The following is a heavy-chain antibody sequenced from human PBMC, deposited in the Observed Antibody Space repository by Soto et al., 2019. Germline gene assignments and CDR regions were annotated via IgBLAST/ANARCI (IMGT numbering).Heavy chain of an antibody. CDR1: GFTVSSNY. J-gene: IGHJ6*02. Sequence: GGSLRLSCAASGFTVSSNYMSWVRQAPGKGLEWVSVIYSGGSTYYADSVKGRSTISRDNSKNTLYLQMNSLRAEDTAVYYCARAGTYYYGSASYHIGMDVWGQGTTVTVSS. D-gene: IGHD3-10*01. V-gene: IGHV3-53*01. CDR2: IYSGGST. CDR3: ARAGTYYYGSASYHIGMDV.